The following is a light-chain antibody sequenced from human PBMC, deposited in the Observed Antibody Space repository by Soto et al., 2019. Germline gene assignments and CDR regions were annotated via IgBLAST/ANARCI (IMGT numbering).Light chain of an antibody. J-gene: IGKJ2*01. CDR2: GAS. CDR1: QSVSRTD. CDR3: QQYGTSPYT. Sequence: EIVLTQSPGTLSLSPGERATLSCRASQSVSRTDLAWYQQKPGQGPRLLIYGASSRATGIPDRFSGSGSGTDFSLSISGLEPEDFAVYYCQQYGTSPYTFGQGTKLEIK. V-gene: IGKV3-20*01.